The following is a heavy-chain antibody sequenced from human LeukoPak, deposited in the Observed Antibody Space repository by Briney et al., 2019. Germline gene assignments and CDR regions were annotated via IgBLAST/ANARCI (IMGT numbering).Heavy chain of an antibody. CDR2: IYYSGST. CDR1: GGSFSGYY. V-gene: IGHV4-59*01. CDR3: ARVGGLEGSYSPYFDY. J-gene: IGHJ4*02. Sequence: SETLSLTCAVYGGSFSGYYWSWIRQPPGKGLEWIGYIYYSGSTNYNPSLKSRVTISVDTSKNQFSLKLSSVTAADTAVYYCARVGGLEGSYSPYFDYWGQGTLVTVSS. D-gene: IGHD1-26*01.